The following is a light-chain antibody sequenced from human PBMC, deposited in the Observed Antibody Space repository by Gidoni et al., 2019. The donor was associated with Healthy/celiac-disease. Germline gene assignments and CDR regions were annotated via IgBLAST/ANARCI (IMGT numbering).Light chain of an antibody. Sequence: QSALTQPASVSGSPGQSITISCTGTSSDVGGYNYVSWSQQHPGKAPKLMVYEVSNRPSGVSSRFSGSKSGNTASLTVSGLQAEDEADYYCSSYTSSSTPLVFGTGAKVTVL. CDR2: EVS. CDR3: SSYTSSSTPLV. CDR1: SSDVGGYNY. V-gene: IGLV2-14*01. J-gene: IGLJ1*01.